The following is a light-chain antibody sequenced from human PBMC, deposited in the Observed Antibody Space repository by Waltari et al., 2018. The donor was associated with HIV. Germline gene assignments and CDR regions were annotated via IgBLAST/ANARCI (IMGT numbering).Light chain of an antibody. CDR1: SSDVGGYNY. J-gene: IGLJ1*01. Sequence: QPALTQPRSVSGSPGQSVTISCSGTSSDVGGYNYVSWYQQHPGKAPQLMFYDVTRRPSGVPDRFSGSRSGNTASLTISGLQAEDEADYYCCSFAGSYTSYVFGTGTKVTVL. CDR3: CSFAGSYTSYV. CDR2: DVT. V-gene: IGLV2-11*01.